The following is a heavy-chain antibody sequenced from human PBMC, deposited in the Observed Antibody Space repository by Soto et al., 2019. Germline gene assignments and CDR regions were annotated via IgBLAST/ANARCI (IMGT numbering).Heavy chain of an antibody. CDR1: GFTFSSYA. D-gene: IGHD2-2*01. CDR2: IRGSGGRT. CDR3: AKGVVPAPHDY. J-gene: IGHJ4*02. Sequence: EVQLLESGGGLVQPGGSLRLSCAASGFTFSSYAMSWVRQAPGKGLEWVSAIRGSGGRTYYAESVKGRFTISRDNSKNTLYLQMNSLRAEDTAVYYCAKGVVPAPHDYWGQGTLVTVSS. V-gene: IGHV3-23*01.